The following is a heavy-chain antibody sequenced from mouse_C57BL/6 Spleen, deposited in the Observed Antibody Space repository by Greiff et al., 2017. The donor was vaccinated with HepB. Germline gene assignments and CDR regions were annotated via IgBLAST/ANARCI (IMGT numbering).Heavy chain of an antibody. V-gene: IGHV1-53*01. D-gene: IGHD4-1*01. CDR2: INPSNGGT. Sequence: QVQQQPGTELVKPGASVKLSCTASGYTFTSYWMHWVKQRPGQGLEWIGNINPSNGGTNYNEKFKSKATLTVDKSSSTAYMQLSSLTSEDSAVYYCARSNWSYYFDYWGQGTTLTVSS. CDR1: GYTFTSYW. CDR3: ARSNWSYYFDY. J-gene: IGHJ2*01.